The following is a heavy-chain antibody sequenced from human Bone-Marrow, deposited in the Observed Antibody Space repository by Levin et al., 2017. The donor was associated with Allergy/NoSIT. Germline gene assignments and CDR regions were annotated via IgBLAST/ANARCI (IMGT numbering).Heavy chain of an antibody. Sequence: SCTVSGGSINKYYWSWIRQPPGKRLEWIGYMYYTGSTNYSPSLKSRVTMSVDTSKNQFSLKLNSVTAADTAVYYCTRGVVYYYMDVWGKGTTVTVSS. D-gene: IGHD2-15*01. CDR1: GGSINKYY. J-gene: IGHJ6*03. V-gene: IGHV4-59*01. CDR2: MYYTGST. CDR3: TRGVVYYYMDV.